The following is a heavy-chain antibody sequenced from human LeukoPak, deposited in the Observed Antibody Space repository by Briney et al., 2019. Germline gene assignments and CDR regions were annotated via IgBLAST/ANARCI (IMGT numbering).Heavy chain of an antibody. J-gene: IGHJ4*02. CDR1: GFTFGGYG. V-gene: IGHV3-30*03. D-gene: IGHD5-24*01. CDR3: ARETNYHGPFYFNY. Sequence: AGGSLRLSCAASGFTFGGYGMHWVRQAPGKGLEWVAVISYDGSYKYYGDSVKGRFTVSRDNSKSTLFLQMNSLRPEDTAVYYCARETNYHGPFYFNYWGQGTLVTVSS. CDR2: ISYDGSYK.